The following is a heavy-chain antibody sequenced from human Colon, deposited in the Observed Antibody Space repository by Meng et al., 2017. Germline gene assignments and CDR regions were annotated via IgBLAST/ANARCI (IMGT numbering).Heavy chain of an antibody. CDR1: GGSVSSASYY. J-gene: IGHJ4*02. CDR3: ARFYGSGTFEVHDY. CDR2: IHYSGSR. D-gene: IGHD3-10*01. V-gene: IGHV4-61*01. Sequence: QVERQESGPGLVRPSETLSLTCNGSGGSVSSASYYWSWIRQPPGKGLEWIGLIHYSGSRNYNPSLKSRVTMSVDTSKNQVSLRLTSVTAADTAVYYCARFYGSGTFEVHDYWGQGTLVTVSS.